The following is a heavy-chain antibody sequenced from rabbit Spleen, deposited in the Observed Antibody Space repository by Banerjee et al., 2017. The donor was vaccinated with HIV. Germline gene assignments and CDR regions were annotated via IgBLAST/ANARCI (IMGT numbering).Heavy chain of an antibody. CDR3: ARGSGNFGDAGYAYNFYSFDF. CDR2: IYAGSSGAT. J-gene: IGHJ2*01. V-gene: IGHV1S45*01. CDR1: GIDFSSWYY. Sequence: QEQLKETGGGLVQPEGSLTLTCKASGIDFSSWYYMCWVRQPPGKGLEWIACIYAGSSGATYYASWAKGRFAVSKTSSTTVTLEITSLTAADTATYFCARGSGNFGDAGYAYNFYSFDFWGPGTLVTVS. D-gene: IGHD6-1*01.